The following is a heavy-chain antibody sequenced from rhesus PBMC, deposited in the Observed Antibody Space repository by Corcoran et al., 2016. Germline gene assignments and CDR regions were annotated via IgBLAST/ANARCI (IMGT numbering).Heavy chain of an antibody. V-gene: IGHV2S2*01. J-gene: IGHJ4*01. D-gene: IGHD2-21*01. CDR1: GFSLSTSGMR. CDR3: ARSMVVGSFDY. CDR2: IDWDDDK. Sequence: QVTLKESGPALVKPTQTLTLTCTFSGFSLSTSGMRVSWIRQPPGKALGGLARIDWDDDKYYSKSLKSRLTISKDTSKNQVVLTMTNMDPVDTATYYCARSMVVGSFDYWGQGVLVTVSS.